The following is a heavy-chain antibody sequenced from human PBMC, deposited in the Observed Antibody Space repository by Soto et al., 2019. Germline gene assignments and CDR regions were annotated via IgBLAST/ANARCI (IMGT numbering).Heavy chain of an antibody. Sequence: QVQLVQSGAEVKKPGSSVKVSCKASGGTFSSYAISWVRQAPGQGLEWMGGIIPIFGTANYAQKFQGRVTITEDESTSTAYRELGSLRSEDTAVYYCAREVGTAIYSVGWFDPWGQGTLVTVSS. CDR3: AREVGTAIYSVGWFDP. CDR2: IIPIFGTA. D-gene: IGHD2-21*02. J-gene: IGHJ5*02. V-gene: IGHV1-69*12. CDR1: GGTFSSYA.